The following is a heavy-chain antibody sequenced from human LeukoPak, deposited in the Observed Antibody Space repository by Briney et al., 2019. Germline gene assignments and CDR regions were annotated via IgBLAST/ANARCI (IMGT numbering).Heavy chain of an antibody. CDR3: AKDLGRYRNNFFDY. Sequence: GGSLRLSCAASGFTFSSIAMSWVRQAPDKGLEWVSTISGSGSATYYADSEKGGSTISRDDSKNTLYLQMNSLRADDTAVYYCAKDLGRYRNNFFDYWGQGNLVTVSS. D-gene: IGHD1-26*01. CDR1: GFTFSSIA. CDR2: ISGSGSAT. J-gene: IGHJ4*02. V-gene: IGHV3-23*01.